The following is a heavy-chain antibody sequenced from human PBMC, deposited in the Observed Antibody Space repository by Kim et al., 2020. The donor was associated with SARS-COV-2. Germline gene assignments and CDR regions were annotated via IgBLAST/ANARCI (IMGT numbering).Heavy chain of an antibody. J-gene: IGHJ3*02. Sequence: SETRSLTCTVSGGSISSSSYYWGWIRQPPGKGLEWIGSIYYSGSTYYNPSLKSRVTISVDTSKNQFSLKLSSVTAADTAVYYCARRLGFGELPAFDIWGQGTMVTVSS. D-gene: IGHD3-10*01. V-gene: IGHV4-39*01. CDR3: ARRLGFGELPAFDI. CDR1: GGSISSSSYY. CDR2: IYYSGST.